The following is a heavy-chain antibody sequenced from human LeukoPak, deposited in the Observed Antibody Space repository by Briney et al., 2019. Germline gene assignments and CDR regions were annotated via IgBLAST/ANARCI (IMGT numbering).Heavy chain of an antibody. J-gene: IGHJ4*02. CDR3: AREGIGDYFDY. Sequence: GGSLRLSCAAPGFTFSDYYMSWIRQAPGKGLEWVSYISSSSSYTNYADSVKGRFTISRDNAKNSLYLQMNSLRAEDTAVYYCAREGIGDYFDYWGQGTLVTVSS. V-gene: IGHV3-11*06. D-gene: IGHD1-26*01. CDR2: ISSSSSYT. CDR1: GFTFSDYY.